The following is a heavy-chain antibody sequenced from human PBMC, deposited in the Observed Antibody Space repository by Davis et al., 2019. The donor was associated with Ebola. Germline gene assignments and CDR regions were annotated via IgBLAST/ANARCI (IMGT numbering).Heavy chain of an antibody. CDR1: GYPFTTYW. Sequence: PGGSLRLSCKASGYPFTTYWIGWVRQMPGKGLEWMGMIYPGDSDTRYSPSFRGQVTISADKSTTTAYLQWSCLKASDTAMYYCARPLPERGVSWVQGTLLTVSS. CDR3: ARPLPERGVS. CDR2: IYPGDSDT. V-gene: IGHV5-51*01. D-gene: IGHD1-1*01. J-gene: IGHJ5*02.